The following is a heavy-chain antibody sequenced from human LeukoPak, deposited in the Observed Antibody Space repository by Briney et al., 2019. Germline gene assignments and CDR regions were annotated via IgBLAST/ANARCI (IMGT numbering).Heavy chain of an antibody. CDR3: ARVAHYYDSSGSPGGAFDI. J-gene: IGHJ3*02. V-gene: IGHV3-48*03. D-gene: IGHD3-22*01. Sequence: LSGGSLRLSCAASGFTFSSYEMNWVRQAPGKGLEWVSYISSSGSTIYYADSVKGRFTISRDNAKNSLYLQMNSLRAEDTAVYYCARVAHYYDSSGSPGGAFDIWGQGTMVTVSS. CDR1: GFTFSSYE. CDR2: ISSSGSTI.